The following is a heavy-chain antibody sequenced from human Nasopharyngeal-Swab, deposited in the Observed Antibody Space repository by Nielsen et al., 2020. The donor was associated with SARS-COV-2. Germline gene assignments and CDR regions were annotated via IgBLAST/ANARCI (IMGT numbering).Heavy chain of an antibody. CDR1: GFTFGNYS. CDR2: IRSKTYGETT. J-gene: IGHJ6*03. CDR3: TSQTYYYDSSETLYYYYMDV. Sequence: GESLKISCTGSGFTFGNYSMNWVRQAQGKGLEWVGFIRSKTYGETTDYAASVKGRFTISRDDSKSIAYLQMNSLRTEDTAVYYCTSQTYYYDSSETLYYYYMDVWGKGTTVTVSS. D-gene: IGHD3-22*01. V-gene: IGHV3-49*04.